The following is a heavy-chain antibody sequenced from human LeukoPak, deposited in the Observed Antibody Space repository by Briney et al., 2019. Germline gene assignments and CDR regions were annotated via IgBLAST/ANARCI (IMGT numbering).Heavy chain of an antibody. Sequence: GASVKVSCKASGYTFTGYYMHWVRQAPGQGLEWMGWINPNSGGTNYAQKFQGRVTMTRDTSISTAYMELSRLRSDDTAVYYCARTQDIVVVVAARTRYYGMDVWGQGTTVTVSS. CDR2: INPNSGGT. J-gene: IGHJ6*02. CDR3: ARTQDIVVVVAARTRYYGMDV. CDR1: GYTFTGYY. D-gene: IGHD2-15*01. V-gene: IGHV1-2*02.